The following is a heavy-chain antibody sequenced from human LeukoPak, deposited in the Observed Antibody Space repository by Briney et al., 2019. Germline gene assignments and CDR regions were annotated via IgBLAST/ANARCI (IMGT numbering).Heavy chain of an antibody. D-gene: IGHD2-2*01. CDR3: AGEGDIVVVPAAIDYYYYGMDV. V-gene: IGHV1-18*01. CDR2: ISAYNGNT. J-gene: IGHJ6*02. CDR1: GYTFTSYG. Sequence: ASVKVSCKASGYTFTSYGISWVRQATGQGLAWMGWISAYNGNTNYAQKLQGRVTMTTDTSTSTAYMELRSLRSDDTAVYYCAGEGDIVVVPAAIDYYYYGMDVWGQGTTVTVSS.